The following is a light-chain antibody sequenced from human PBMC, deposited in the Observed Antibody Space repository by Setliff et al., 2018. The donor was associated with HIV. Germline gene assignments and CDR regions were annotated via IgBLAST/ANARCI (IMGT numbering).Light chain of an antibody. J-gene: IGLJ1*01. CDR3: AAWYDSLSAFYV. CDR1: SSNIGSNY. V-gene: IGLV1-47*01. Sequence: QSVLTQPPSASGTPGQRVTISCSGSSSNIGSNYVYWYQQLPGTAPKLLIYRNNQRPSGVPDRFSGSKSGTSASLAISGLRSEDEADYYCAAWYDSLSAFYVFGTGTKATVL. CDR2: RNN.